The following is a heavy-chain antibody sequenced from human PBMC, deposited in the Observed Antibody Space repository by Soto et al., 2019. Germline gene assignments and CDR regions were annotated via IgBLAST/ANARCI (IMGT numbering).Heavy chain of an antibody. CDR2: IYYSGST. D-gene: IGHD3-22*01. CDR3: ARVFREAVVVIDPDPPNYYYYYMDV. V-gene: IGHV4-59*01. CDR1: GGSISSYY. Sequence: SETLSLTCTVSGGSISSYYWSWIRQPPGKGLEWIGYIYYSGSTNYNPSLKSRVTISVDTSKNQFSLKRGSVTAADTAVYYCARVFREAVVVIDPDPPNYYYYYMDVWGKGTTVTVSS. J-gene: IGHJ6*03.